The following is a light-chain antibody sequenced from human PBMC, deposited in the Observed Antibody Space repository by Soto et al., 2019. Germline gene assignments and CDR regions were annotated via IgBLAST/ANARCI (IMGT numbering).Light chain of an antibody. Sequence: DIQMTQSPSSLSASVGDRVTITCRASQGISNALAWYQQRPGKVPKLLMYAASTLQSGVPSRFSGSGSGTDFTLTISSLQPEDVATYYCQKYGSAPTFGQGTKVDIK. CDR2: AAS. CDR3: QKYGSAPT. CDR1: QGISNA. V-gene: IGKV1-27*01. J-gene: IGKJ1*01.